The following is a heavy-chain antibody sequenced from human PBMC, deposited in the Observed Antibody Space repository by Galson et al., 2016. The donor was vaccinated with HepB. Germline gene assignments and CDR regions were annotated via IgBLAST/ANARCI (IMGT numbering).Heavy chain of an antibody. CDR3: ATGGDSSGWYELLL. D-gene: IGHD6-19*01. J-gene: IGHJ4*02. CDR1: GGTFRRYA. CDR2: IIPIYGTA. V-gene: IGHV1-69*13. Sequence: SVKVSCKASGGTFRRYAMSWVRQAPGQGLEWMGGIIPIYGTANYAQKFQGRVKITADESTSTGYMELSSLRSEDTAVYYCATGGDSSGWYELLLWGQGTLVTVSS.